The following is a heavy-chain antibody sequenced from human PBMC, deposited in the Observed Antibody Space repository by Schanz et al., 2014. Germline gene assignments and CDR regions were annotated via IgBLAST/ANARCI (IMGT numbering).Heavy chain of an antibody. CDR2: ISGSGGST. D-gene: IGHD3-22*01. Sequence: EVQLVASGGGLVQPGGSLRLSCGGSGFTFSKYWMSWVRQAPGKGLEWVSAISGSGGSTYYADSVKGRFTISRDNSKNTLYLQMNSLRAEDTAVYYCAKDPSHGDYDYYFDYWGQGTLVTVSS. J-gene: IGHJ4*02. CDR3: AKDPSHGDYDYYFDY. V-gene: IGHV3-23*04. CDR1: GFTFSKYW.